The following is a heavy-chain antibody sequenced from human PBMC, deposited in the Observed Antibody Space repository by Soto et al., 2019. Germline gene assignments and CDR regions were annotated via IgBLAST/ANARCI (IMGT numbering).Heavy chain of an antibody. Sequence: SETLSLTCAVSGYSISSGYYWGWIRQPPGKGLEWIGSIYHSGSTYYNPSLKSRVTISVDTSKNQFSLKLSSVTAADTAVYYCARYGGGYYYDSSGPTFDIWGQGTMVTVSS. CDR2: IYHSGST. J-gene: IGHJ3*02. CDR3: ARYGGGYYYDSSGPTFDI. D-gene: IGHD3-22*01. V-gene: IGHV4-38-2*01. CDR1: GYSISSGYY.